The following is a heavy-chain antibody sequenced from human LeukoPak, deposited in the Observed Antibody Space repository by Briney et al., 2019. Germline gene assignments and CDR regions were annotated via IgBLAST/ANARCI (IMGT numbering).Heavy chain of an antibody. V-gene: IGHV3-23*01. J-gene: IGHJ4*02. D-gene: IGHD3-10*01. CDR2: ISGSGGST. Sequence: GRSLRLSCAVSGFTFSSYAMSWVRQAPGKGLEWVSAISGSGGSTYYADSVKGRFTISRDNSKNTLYLQMNSLRAEDTAVYYCAKASRGCFGESWGGFDYWGQGTLVTVSS. CDR3: AKASRGCFGESWGGFDY. CDR1: GFTFSSYA.